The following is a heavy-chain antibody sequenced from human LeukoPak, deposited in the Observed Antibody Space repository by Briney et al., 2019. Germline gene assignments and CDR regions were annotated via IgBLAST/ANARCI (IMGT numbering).Heavy chain of an antibody. CDR3: ARTPSSGWYDYYYMDV. D-gene: IGHD6-19*01. CDR2: IYYSGST. J-gene: IGHJ6*03. CDR1: GGSISSSSYY. V-gene: IGHV4-39*01. Sequence: PSETLSLTCTVSGGSISSSSYYWGWIRQPPGKGLEWIGSIYYSGSTYYNPSLRSRVTISVDTSKNQFSLKLSSVTAADTAVYYCARTPSSGWYDYYYMDVWGKGTTVTVSS.